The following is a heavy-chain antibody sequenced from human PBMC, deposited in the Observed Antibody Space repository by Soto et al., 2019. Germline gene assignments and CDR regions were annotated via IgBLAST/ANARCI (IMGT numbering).Heavy chain of an antibody. J-gene: IGHJ4*02. CDR2: IRDSGDIT. CDR3: AKDASTVGTIFDY. Sequence: EVQLLESGGGLVQPGGSLRLSCAASGFSFRTYAMSWVRQAPGKGLEWVSGIRDSGDITYYADFVKGRFTISRDNSKDTLYLQLNTLRAEDTAIYYCAKDASTVGTIFDYWGQGALVTVSS. V-gene: IGHV3-23*01. D-gene: IGHD1-1*01. CDR1: GFSFRTYA.